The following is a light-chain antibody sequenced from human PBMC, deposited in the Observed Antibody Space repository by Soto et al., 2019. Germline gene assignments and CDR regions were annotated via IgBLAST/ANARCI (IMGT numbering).Light chain of an antibody. V-gene: IGLV1-47*01. CDR2: RNN. CDR3: ATWDDSLSGWV. CDR1: SSNIGSNH. J-gene: IGLJ3*02. Sequence: QSVLTHPPSASGTPGQRVTISCSGSSSNIGSNHVYWYQHLPGAAPKLLISRNNQRPSGVPDRFSGSKSGSSASLAIRGLRSEDETDYYCATWDDSLSGWVFGGGTKLTVL.